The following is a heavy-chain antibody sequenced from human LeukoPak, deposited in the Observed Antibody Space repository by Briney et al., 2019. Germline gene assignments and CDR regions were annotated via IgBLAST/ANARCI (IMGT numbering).Heavy chain of an antibody. Sequence: GGSLRLFCVASGLTYHNYGMSWVRQAPRTGLEWVSRISFSGANTYSSDSVRGRFTISRDKSKNTLFLQMNSVRAEDKAVYYCAKGGYDYAEYVDYWGQGTLATVSS. V-gene: IGHV3-23*01. CDR2: ISFSGANT. CDR3: AKGGYDYAEYVDY. D-gene: IGHD3-16*01. CDR1: GLTYHNYG. J-gene: IGHJ4*02.